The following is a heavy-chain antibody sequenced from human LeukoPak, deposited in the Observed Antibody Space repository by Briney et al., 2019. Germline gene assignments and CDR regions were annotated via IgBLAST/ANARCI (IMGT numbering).Heavy chain of an antibody. CDR3: ARELPFDY. Sequence: PGGSLRLSCAASRFTFSNYGMHWVRQAPGKGLVWVSRIKSDGSRTDYADSVKGRFTISRDNAKNTLYLQMNSLRVEDTAVYYCARELPFDYWGQGTLVTVSS. CDR2: IKSDGSRT. J-gene: IGHJ4*02. CDR1: RFTFSNYG. V-gene: IGHV3-74*01.